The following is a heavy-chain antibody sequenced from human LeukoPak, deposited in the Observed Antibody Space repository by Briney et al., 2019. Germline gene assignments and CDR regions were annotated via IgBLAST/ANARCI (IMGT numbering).Heavy chain of an antibody. Sequence: GGSLRLSCAASGFTVSSNYMNWVRQAPGKGLEWVSVIYSGGSTYYADSVKGRFTISRHNPKNTLYLQMNSLSPEDTAVYYCARASYYYDDSGYYYDYWGQGTPVTVSS. CDR2: IYSGGST. D-gene: IGHD3-22*01. CDR3: ARASYYYDDSGYYYDY. V-gene: IGHV3-53*04. J-gene: IGHJ4*02. CDR1: GFTVSSNY.